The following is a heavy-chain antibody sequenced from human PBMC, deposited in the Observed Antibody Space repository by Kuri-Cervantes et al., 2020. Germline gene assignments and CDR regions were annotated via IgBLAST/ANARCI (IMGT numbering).Heavy chain of an antibody. Sequence: ASVKVSCKASGYTFTNYGISWVRQAPGQGLEWMGWMNPNSGNTGYAQKFQGRVTMTRNTSISTAYMELSSLRSEDTAVYYCARGESWFDPWGQGTLVTVSS. J-gene: IGHJ5*02. CDR2: MNPNSGNT. CDR3: ARGESWFDP. CDR1: GYTFTNYG. V-gene: IGHV1-8*01.